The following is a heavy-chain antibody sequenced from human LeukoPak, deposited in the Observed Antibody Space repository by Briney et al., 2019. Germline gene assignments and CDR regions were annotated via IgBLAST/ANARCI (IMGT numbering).Heavy chain of an antibody. CDR1: GYSISSGYY. CDR2: IYHSGST. Sequence: SETLSLTCTVSGYSISSGYYWGWIRQPPGKGLEWIGSIYHSGSTYYNPSLKSRVTISVDTSKNQFSLKLSSVTAADTAVYYCARQWFLFDYWGQGTLVTVSS. D-gene: IGHD3-22*01. V-gene: IGHV4-38-2*02. CDR3: ARQWFLFDY. J-gene: IGHJ4*02.